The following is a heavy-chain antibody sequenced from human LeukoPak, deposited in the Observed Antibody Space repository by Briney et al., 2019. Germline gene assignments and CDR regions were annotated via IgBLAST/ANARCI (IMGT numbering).Heavy chain of an antibody. V-gene: IGHV3-15*01. CDR1: GFTFSNAW. Sequence: GGSLRLSCAASGFTFSNAWMSWVRQAPGKGLEWVGRIKSKTDDGTTDYAAPVKGRFTISRDDSKNTLYLQMNSLKTEDTAVYYCTTDDWNDSVVLDYWGQGTLVTVSS. CDR2: IKSKTDDGTT. D-gene: IGHD1-1*01. CDR3: TTDDWNDSVVLDY. J-gene: IGHJ4*02.